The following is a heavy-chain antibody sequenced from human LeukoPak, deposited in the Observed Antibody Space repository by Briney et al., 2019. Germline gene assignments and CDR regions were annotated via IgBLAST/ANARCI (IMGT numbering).Heavy chain of an antibody. Sequence: GAAVKFSCKASAYTFTSYDINWARQATGQGLGWMGWMNPNSGNTGYAQKFQGRVTMTRNTSISTAYMELSSLGSEDTAVYYCARAGGGLYYDILTGYNGIDYWGQGTLVTVSS. V-gene: IGHV1-8*01. CDR2: MNPNSGNT. CDR3: ARAGGGLYYDILTGYNGIDY. J-gene: IGHJ4*02. CDR1: AYTFTSYD. D-gene: IGHD3-9*01.